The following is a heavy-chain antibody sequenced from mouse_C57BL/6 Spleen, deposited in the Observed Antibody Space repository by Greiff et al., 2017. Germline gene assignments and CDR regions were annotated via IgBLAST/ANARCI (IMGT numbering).Heavy chain of an antibody. D-gene: IGHD2-4*01. V-gene: IGHV1-19*01. Sequence: VQLQQSGPVLVKPGASVKMSCKASGYTFTDYYMNWVKQSHGKSLEWIGVINPYNGGTSYNQKFKGKATLTVDKSSSTAYMELNSLTSEDSAVXYCARGRVYYDYDVGYFDVWGTGTTVTVSS. J-gene: IGHJ1*03. CDR2: INPYNGGT. CDR3: ARGRVYYDYDVGYFDV. CDR1: GYTFTDYY.